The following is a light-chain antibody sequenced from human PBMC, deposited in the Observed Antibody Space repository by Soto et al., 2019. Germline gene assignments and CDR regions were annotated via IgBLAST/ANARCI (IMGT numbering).Light chain of an antibody. CDR2: GAS. J-gene: IGKJ4*01. Sequence: IVMTQSPATLSVSLGERATLSCRASQSVSGDLAWYHQRPGQAPRLLVSGASTRATGIPARFSGSGSGTEFTLTISSLQSEDFGVYYCQQYNNWPLTFGGGTKVDI. CDR3: QQYNNWPLT. V-gene: IGKV3-15*01. CDR1: QSVSGD.